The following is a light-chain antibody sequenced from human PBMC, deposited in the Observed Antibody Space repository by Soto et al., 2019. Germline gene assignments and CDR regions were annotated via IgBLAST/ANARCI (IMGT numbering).Light chain of an antibody. CDR1: QSVTNN. J-gene: IGKJ1*01. Sequence: EILMTQSPATLSVSPGERATLSCRASQSVTNNLAWYQQKPGQAPRLLVYGASTRATGIPARFSGSGSGTEFTLTISSLQSEDFAVYYCQQYNSWPGAFGQGTKVEIK. CDR3: QQYNSWPGA. CDR2: GAS. V-gene: IGKV3-15*01.